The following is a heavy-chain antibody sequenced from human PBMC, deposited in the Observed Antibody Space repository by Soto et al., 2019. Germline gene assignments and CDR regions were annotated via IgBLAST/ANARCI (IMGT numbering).Heavy chain of an antibody. V-gene: IGHV4-39*01. J-gene: IGHJ5*01. D-gene: IGHD3-10*01. Sequence: QLQLQESGPGLVKPSETLSLTCTVSGDSISATSYYWAWIRLPPGKGLGWIGSIYKNGGTYYNPSRRGQVTISVDTSETQFSLTLRSVSAADTALYYCSRQVITVPNGFDSWGQGTLVTVSS. CDR2: IYKNGGT. CDR3: SRQVITVPNGFDS. CDR1: GDSISATSYY.